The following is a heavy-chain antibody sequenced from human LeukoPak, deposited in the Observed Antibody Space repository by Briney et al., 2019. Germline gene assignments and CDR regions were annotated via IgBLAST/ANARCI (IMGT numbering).Heavy chain of an antibody. CDR2: IIPILGIA. CDR3: ARMGELSLSHYDY. D-gene: IGHD3-16*02. V-gene: IGHV1-69*04. J-gene: IGHJ4*02. CDR1: GDTFSSYA. Sequence: GASVKLSCKASGDTFSSYAISWVRQAPGQGLEWMGRIIPILGIANYAQKFQGRVTITADKSTRTAYMELSSLRSEDTAVYYCARMGELSLSHYDYWGQGTLVTVSS.